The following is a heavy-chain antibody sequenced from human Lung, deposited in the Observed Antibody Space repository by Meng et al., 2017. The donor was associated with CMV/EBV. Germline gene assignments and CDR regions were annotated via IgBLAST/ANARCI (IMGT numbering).Heavy chain of an antibody. D-gene: IGHD2-21*02. CDR1: GGSLSSSNW. J-gene: IGHJ4*02. CDR2: IYHSGST. Sequence: VPVQEAGPGLVKPSGTLSPTCAVYGGSLSSSNWWSWVRQPPGKGLEWIGEIYHSGSTNYNPSLKSRVTISVDKSKNQFSLKLSSVTAADTAVYYCARVVTALWGYYFDYWGQGTLVTVSS. CDR3: ARVVTALWGYYFDY. V-gene: IGHV4-4*02.